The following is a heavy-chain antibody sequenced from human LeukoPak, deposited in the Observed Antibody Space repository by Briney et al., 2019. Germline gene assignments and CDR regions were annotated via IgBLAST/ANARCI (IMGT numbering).Heavy chain of an antibody. CDR1: GFTFNNYW. D-gene: IGHD2-2*01. V-gene: IGHV3-74*01. CDR3: ARDRGIPAAENYGMDV. CDR2: INIDGSST. Sequence: GGSLRLSCAASGFTFNNYWMHWVRQVPGKGLVWVSRINIDGSSTSYAGSVKGRFTTSRDNAKNTLYLQMDSLRAEDTAVYYCARDRGIPAAENYGMDVWGQGTTVTVSS. J-gene: IGHJ6*02.